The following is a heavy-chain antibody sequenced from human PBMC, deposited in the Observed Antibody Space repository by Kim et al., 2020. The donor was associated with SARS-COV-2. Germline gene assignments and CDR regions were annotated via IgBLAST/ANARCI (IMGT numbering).Heavy chain of an antibody. V-gene: IGHV3-11*01. D-gene: IGHD3-16*01. CDR2: ISSSGSAK. CDR1: EFSFSDYY. Sequence: GGSLRLSCAASEFSFSDYYMTWIRQASGKGLEWIADISSSGSAKYYADSVKGRFTISRDNAKKSLYLQMDSLGGEDTAMYYCARGSYGGAQPHYWGQGTLVTVSA. J-gene: IGHJ4*02. CDR3: ARGSYGGAQPHY.